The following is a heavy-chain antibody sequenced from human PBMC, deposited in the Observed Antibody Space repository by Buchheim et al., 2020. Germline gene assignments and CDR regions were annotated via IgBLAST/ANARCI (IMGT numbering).Heavy chain of an antibody. D-gene: IGHD3-10*02. Sequence: EVKLLESGGGLVQPGGSLRLSCAASGFTFNRSAMSWVRQAPGKGLEWVSGISGSGGSTYYADSVKGRFTISRDNSKNMLYFQMTSLRAEDTAVYYCAKDRSMFYCFYGMDVWAKGP. CDR3: AKDRSMFYCFYGMDV. CDR2: ISGSGGST. J-gene: IGHJ6*02. V-gene: IGHV3-23*01. CDR1: GFTFNRSA.